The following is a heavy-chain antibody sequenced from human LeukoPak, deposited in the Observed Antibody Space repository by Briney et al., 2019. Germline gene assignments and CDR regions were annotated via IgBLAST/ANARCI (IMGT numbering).Heavy chain of an antibody. J-gene: IGHJ6*04. Sequence: GASVKVSCKASGGTFSSYAISWVRQAPGQGLEWMGGIIPIFGTANYAQKFQGRVTITADESTSTAYMELSGLRSEDTAVYYCARGYYGVRIVATLSSYYYGMDVWGKGTTVTVSS. CDR3: ARGYYGVRIVATLSSYYYGMDV. CDR2: IIPIFGTA. CDR1: GGTFSSYA. V-gene: IGHV1-69*13. D-gene: IGHD5-12*01.